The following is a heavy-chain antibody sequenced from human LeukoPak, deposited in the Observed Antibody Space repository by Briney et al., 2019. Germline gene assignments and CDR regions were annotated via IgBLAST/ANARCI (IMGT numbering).Heavy chain of an antibody. J-gene: IGHJ4*02. V-gene: IGHV4-59*01. CDR3: ARTAPHTGELLYSGFDY. Sequence: SETLSLTCTVSGGSISSYYWSWIRQPPGKGLEWIGYIYYSGSTNYNPSLKSRVTISVDTSKNQFSLKLSSVTAEDTAVYYCARTAPHTGELLYSGFDYWGQGTLVTVSS. D-gene: IGHD3-10*01. CDR2: IYYSGST. CDR1: GGSISSYY.